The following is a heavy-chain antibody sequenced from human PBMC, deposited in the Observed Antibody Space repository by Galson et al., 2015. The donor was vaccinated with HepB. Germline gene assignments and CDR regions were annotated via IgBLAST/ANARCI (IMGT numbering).Heavy chain of an antibody. CDR3: ARDHNGGYGKY. V-gene: IGHV3-64*01. J-gene: IGHJ4*02. D-gene: IGHD4-17*01. CDR2: IGTYGDGI. CDR1: GFMFSNFP. Sequence: SLRLSCAASGFMFSNFPMHWVRQAPGKGLEYVSGIGTYGDGIYYGNSVKGRFTISRDNSKDTLFLQMDSLRAEDTAVYYCARDHNGGYGKYWGQGTLVTVSS.